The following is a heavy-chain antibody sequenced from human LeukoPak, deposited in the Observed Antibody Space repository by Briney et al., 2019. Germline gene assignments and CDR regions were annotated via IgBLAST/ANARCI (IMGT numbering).Heavy chain of an antibody. CDR2: IWYDGSNK. D-gene: IGHD3-10*01. Sequence: GRSLRLSCAASGFTFSSYGMPWVRQAPGKGLEWVAVIWYDGSNKYYADSVKGRFTISRDNSKNTLYLQMNSLRAEDTAVYYCARTYYGSGSYYTFFDYWGQGTLVTVSS. J-gene: IGHJ4*02. CDR3: ARTYYGSGSYYTFFDY. V-gene: IGHV3-33*01. CDR1: GFTFSSYG.